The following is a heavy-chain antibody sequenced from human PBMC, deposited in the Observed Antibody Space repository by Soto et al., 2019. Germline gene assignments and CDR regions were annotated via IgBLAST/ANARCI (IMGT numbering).Heavy chain of an antibody. D-gene: IGHD4-17*01. J-gene: IGHJ4*02. CDR1: GGSISSGGYY. V-gene: IGHV4-31*03. CDR2: IYYSGST. Sequence: QVQLQESGPGLVKPSQTLSLTCTVSGGSISSGGYYWSWIRQHPGKGLEWIGYIYYSGSTYYNPSLKGRVTISVDTSKNQFSLKLSSVTAADTAVYYCARSPHYGASGEYYFDYRGQGTLVTVSS. CDR3: ARSPHYGASGEYYFDY.